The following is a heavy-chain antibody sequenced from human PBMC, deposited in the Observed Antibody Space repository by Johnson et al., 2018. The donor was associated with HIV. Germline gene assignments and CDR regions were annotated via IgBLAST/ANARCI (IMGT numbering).Heavy chain of an antibody. Sequence: VQLVESGGGLIQPGGSLRLSCAASGFTVSSNYMSWVRQAPGKGLEWVSVIYSGGSTYYADSVKGRFTISRANSKNTPYLQMNNLRAEDTAVYYCAKDRGRPGTPAAFDIWGQGTMVTVSS. CDR3: AKDRGRPGTPAAFDI. D-gene: IGHD3-16*01. CDR2: IYSGGST. J-gene: IGHJ3*02. V-gene: IGHV3-53*01. CDR1: GFTVSSNY.